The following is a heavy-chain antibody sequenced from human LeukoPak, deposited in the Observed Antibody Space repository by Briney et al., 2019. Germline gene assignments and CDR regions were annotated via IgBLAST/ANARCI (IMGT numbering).Heavy chain of an antibody. D-gene: IGHD3-16*02. CDR3: ARALGRVSWFNP. Sequence: PSETLSLTCTVSGYSISSGYYWGWIRQPPGKGLEWIGSIYHSGSTYYNPSLKSRVTISVDTSKNQFSLKLSSVTAADTAVYYCARALGRVSWFNPWGQGTLVTVSS. CDR2: IYHSGST. V-gene: IGHV4-38-2*02. CDR1: GYSISSGYY. J-gene: IGHJ5*02.